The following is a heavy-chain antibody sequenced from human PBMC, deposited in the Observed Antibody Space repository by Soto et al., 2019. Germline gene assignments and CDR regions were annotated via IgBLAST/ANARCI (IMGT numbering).Heavy chain of an antibody. CDR3: ASLGSRLAAYCGGDCYRGRGAFAI. D-gene: IGHD2-21*02. Sequence: QLQLQESGPGLVKPSETLSLTCTVSGGSISSSSYYWGWIRQPPGKGLEWIGSIYYSGSTYYNPSLKSRVTISVDTSKNQFSLKLSSVTAADTAVYYCASLGSRLAAYCGGDCYRGRGAFAIWGQGTMVTVSS. J-gene: IGHJ3*02. CDR1: GGSISSSSYY. V-gene: IGHV4-39*01. CDR2: IYYSGST.